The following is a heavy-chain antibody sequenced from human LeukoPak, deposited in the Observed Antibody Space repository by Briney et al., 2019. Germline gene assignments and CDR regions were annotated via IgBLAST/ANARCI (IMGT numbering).Heavy chain of an antibody. CDR2: IKQDGSEK. J-gene: IGHJ4*02. D-gene: IGHD3-22*01. CDR1: GFTVSSID. Sequence: GGCLRLSCAASGFTVSSIDMSWVRQAPGKGLEWVANIKQDGSEKKYVDSVKGRFTISRDNAKNSLYLQMNSLRAEDTAVYYCARNYYDSSGYLDYWGQGTLVTVSS. V-gene: IGHV3-7*01. CDR3: ARNYYDSSGYLDY.